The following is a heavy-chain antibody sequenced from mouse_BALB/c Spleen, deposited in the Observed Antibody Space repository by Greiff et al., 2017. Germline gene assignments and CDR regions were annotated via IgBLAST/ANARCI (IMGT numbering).Heavy chain of an antibody. J-gene: IGHJ4*01. Sequence: EVMLVESGGGLVKPGGSLKLSCAASGFTFSSYAMSWVRQTPEKRLEWVATISSGGSYTYYPDSVKGRFTISRDNAKNTLYLQMSSLRSEDTAMYYCARRGNYGGAMDYWGQGTSVTVSS. V-gene: IGHV5-9-1*01. CDR2: ISSGGSYT. CDR1: GFTFSSYA. CDR3: ARRGNYGGAMDY. D-gene: IGHD2-1*01.